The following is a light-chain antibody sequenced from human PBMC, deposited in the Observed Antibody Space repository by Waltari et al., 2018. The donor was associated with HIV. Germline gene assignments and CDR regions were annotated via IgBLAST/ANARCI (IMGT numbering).Light chain of an antibody. V-gene: IGLV1-44*01. CDR3: AAWDANLNGRL. CDR2: SNN. CDR1: ISNIGGNT. J-gene: IGLJ2*01. Sequence: QSVLTQSPSASGTPGQRVTISCSGSISNIGGNTVSWYQHLPGTAPKLLVYSNNQRPSGVPDRFVGSKAGTSASLAIRGLQSEDEADYYCAAWDANLNGRLFGGGTKLTVL.